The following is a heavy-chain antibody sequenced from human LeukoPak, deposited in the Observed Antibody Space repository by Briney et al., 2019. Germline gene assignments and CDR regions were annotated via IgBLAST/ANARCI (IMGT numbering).Heavy chain of an antibody. CDR3: ARGGITGTTVYYYMDV. CDR2: IIPIFGTA. J-gene: IGHJ6*03. CDR1: GDIFTNHY. V-gene: IGHV1-69*06. Sequence: SVKVSCKSSGDIFTNHYMHWVRQAPGQGLEWMGGIIPIFGTANYAQKFQGRVTITADKSTSTAYMELSSLRAEDTAVYYCARGGITGTTVYYYMDVWGKGTTVTVSS. D-gene: IGHD1-7*01.